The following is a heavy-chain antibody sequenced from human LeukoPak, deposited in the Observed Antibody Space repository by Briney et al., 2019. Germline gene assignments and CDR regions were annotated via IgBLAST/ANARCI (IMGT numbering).Heavy chain of an antibody. V-gene: IGHV4-4*08. CDR2: IYSSGSA. CDR1: GGSISSYY. J-gene: IGHJ5*02. Sequence: SETLSLTCTVSGGSISSYYWSWIRQPPGKGLEWIGRIYSSGSANYNPSLKSRVTILVDASKNQFSLKLSSVTAADTAVYYCAREECGGGSCFRFDPWGQGTLVTVSS. D-gene: IGHD2-15*01. CDR3: AREECGGGSCFRFDP.